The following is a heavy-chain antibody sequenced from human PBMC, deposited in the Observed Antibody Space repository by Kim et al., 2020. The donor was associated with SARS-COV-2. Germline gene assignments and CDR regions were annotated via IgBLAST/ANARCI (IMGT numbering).Heavy chain of an antibody. J-gene: IGHJ4*02. V-gene: IGHV3-30*04. CDR3: ATTLAAPYSSSPKMNFDY. CDR1: GFTFSSYA. Sequence: GGSLRLSCAASGFTFSSYAMHWVRQAPGKGLEWVAVISYDGSNKYYADSVKGRFTISRDNSKNTLYLQMNSLRAEDTAVYYCATTLAAPYSSSPKMNFDYWGQGTLVTVSS. CDR2: ISYDGSNK. D-gene: IGHD6-13*01.